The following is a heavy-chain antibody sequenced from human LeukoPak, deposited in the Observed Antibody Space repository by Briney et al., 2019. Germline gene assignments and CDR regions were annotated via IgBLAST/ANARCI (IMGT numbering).Heavy chain of an antibody. D-gene: IGHD1-26*01. CDR1: GFTFSSYG. V-gene: IGHV3-33*01. Sequence: GGSLRLSCAASGFTFSSYGMHWVRQAPGKGLEWVAVIWYDGSNKYYADSVKGRFTISRDNSKNTLYLQMNSLRAEDTAVYYCARDGRGGSYYIDHWGQGSLVTVSP. CDR2: IWYDGSNK. CDR3: ARDGRGGSYYIDH. J-gene: IGHJ4*02.